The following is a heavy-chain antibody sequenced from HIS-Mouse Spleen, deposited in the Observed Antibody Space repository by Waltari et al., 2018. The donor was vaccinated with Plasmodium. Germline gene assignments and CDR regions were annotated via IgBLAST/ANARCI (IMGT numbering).Heavy chain of an antibody. D-gene: IGHD3-10*01. Sequence: QVQLQESGPGLVKPSETLSLTCTVSGYSISSGYYWGWIRQPPGKGLEWIGSIYHSGRPDYNPSLKSRVTISVDTSKNQFSLKLSSVTAADAAVYYCARVDYGSGDYYYYDGMDVWGQGTTVTVSS. V-gene: IGHV4-38-2*02. CDR1: GYSISSGYY. CDR3: ARVDYGSGDYYYYDGMDV. J-gene: IGHJ6*02. CDR2: IYHSGRP.